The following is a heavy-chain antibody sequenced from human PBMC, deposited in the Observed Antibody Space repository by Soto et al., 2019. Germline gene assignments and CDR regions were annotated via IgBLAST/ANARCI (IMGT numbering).Heavy chain of an antibody. V-gene: IGHV3-30*18. CDR2: ISYDGSNK. Sequence: QVQLVESGGGVVQPGRSLRLSCAASGFTFSSYGMNWVRQAPGKGLEWVAVISYDGSNKYYADSVKGRFTISRDNSKNTLYLQMNSLRAEDTAVYYCAKDLHSLWFGDSPKPYFQHWVQGTLVTVS. CDR3: AKDLHSLWFGDSPKPYFQH. J-gene: IGHJ1*01. CDR1: GFTFSSYG. D-gene: IGHD3-10*01.